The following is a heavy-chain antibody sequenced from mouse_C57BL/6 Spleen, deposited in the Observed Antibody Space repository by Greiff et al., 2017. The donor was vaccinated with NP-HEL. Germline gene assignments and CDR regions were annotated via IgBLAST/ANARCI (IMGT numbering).Heavy chain of an antibody. J-gene: IGHJ1*03. CDR2: IDPSDSYT. CDR3: ARRDSNYWYFDV. CDR1: GYTFTSYW. V-gene: IGHV1-59*01. D-gene: IGHD2-5*01. Sequence: VQLQQSGAELVRPGTSVKLSCKASGYTFTSYWMHWVKQRPGQGLEWIGVIDPSDSYTNYNQKFKGKATLTVDTSSSTAYMQLSSLTSEDSAVYYCARRDSNYWYFDVWGTGTTVTVSS.